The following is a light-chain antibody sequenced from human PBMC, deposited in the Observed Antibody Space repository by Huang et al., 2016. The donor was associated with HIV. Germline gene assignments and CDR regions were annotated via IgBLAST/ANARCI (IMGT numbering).Light chain of an antibody. V-gene: IGKV1-27*01. CDR1: QDIKNY. CDR2: AAS. CDR3: QKYDRVPRT. Sequence: DIQMTQYPSSLSASVGDRVTITCRASQDIKNYLAWYQQKAGQVPKLLIYAASSVQSGVPSRFSGSGSGTDFTLSITSLQPEDVAIYYCQKYDRVPRTFGQGTKVDIK. J-gene: IGKJ1*01.